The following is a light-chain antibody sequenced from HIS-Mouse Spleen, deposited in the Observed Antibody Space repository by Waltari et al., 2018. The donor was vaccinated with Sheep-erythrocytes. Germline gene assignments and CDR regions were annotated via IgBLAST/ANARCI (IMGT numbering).Light chain of an antibody. CDR2: DVS. V-gene: IGLV2-11*01. CDR3: CSYAGSYTWV. CDR1: SSDVGGYNY. J-gene: IGLJ3*02. Sequence: QSALTQPRSVSGSPGQSVTISCTGTSSDVGGYNYVSWYQQHPGKAPQLMIYDVSKRPSAVPERFSGSKYGNTASLTISGLQAEDEADYYCCSYAGSYTWVFGGGTKLTVL.